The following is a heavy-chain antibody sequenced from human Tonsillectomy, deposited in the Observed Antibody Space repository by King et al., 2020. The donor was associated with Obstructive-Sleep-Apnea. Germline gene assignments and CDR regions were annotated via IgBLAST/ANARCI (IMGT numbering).Heavy chain of an antibody. J-gene: IGHJ4*02. Sequence: HLQLQESGPGLVKPSETLSLTCTVSGGSISSSSYYWGWIRQPPGKGLEWIGSIYYSGSTYCNPSLKSRVTISVDTSKNQFSLKLSSVTAADTAVYYCARRNYYDSSGYFGHFDYWGQGTLVTVSS. D-gene: IGHD3-22*01. CDR1: GGSISSSSYY. V-gene: IGHV4-39*01. CDR3: ARRNYYDSSGYFGHFDY. CDR2: IYYSGST.